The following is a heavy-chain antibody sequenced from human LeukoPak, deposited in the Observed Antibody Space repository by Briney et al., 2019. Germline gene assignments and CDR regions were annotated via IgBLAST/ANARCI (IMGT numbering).Heavy chain of an antibody. D-gene: IGHD3-10*01. CDR3: ARGMLRGLNITAFDI. V-gene: IGHV1-46*01. CDR1: GYTFTSYY. J-gene: IGHJ3*02. CDR2: INPSGGNT. Sequence: ASVKVSCKASGYTFTSYYMHWVRQAPGQGLEWMGVINPSGGNTNSAQKFQGRVAMTRDTSTSTVYMELSSLTSEDSVVFYCARGMLRGLNITAFDIWGQGTLVTVSS.